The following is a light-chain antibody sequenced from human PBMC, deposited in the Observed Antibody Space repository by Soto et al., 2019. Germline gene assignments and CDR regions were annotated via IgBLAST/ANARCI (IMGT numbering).Light chain of an antibody. CDR2: LSSDGSH. CDR1: SGHSSYA. V-gene: IGLV4-69*01. J-gene: IGLJ2*01. Sequence: QLVLTQSPSASASLGASVKLTCTLSSGHSSYAIAWHQQQPEKGPRYLMKLSSDGSHSKGDGIPDRVSGSSSGAEHYLTSSALQSEDDADHYCQTWDTGARVVFGGGTKLTVL. CDR3: QTWDTGARVV.